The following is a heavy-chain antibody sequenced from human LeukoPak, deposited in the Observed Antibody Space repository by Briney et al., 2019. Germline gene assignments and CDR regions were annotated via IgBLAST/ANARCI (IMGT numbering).Heavy chain of an antibody. D-gene: IGHD3-22*01. CDR3: AKGGFSRDSSGYYSPADY. V-gene: IGHV3-9*01. CDR2: ISWNSGSI. J-gene: IGHJ4*02. CDR1: GFTFDDYA. Sequence: GRSLRLSCAASGFTFDDYAMHWARQAPGKGLEWVSGISWNSGSIGYADSVKGRFTISRDNAKNSLYLQMNSLRAEDTALYYCAKGGFSRDSSGYYSPADYWGQGTLVTVSS.